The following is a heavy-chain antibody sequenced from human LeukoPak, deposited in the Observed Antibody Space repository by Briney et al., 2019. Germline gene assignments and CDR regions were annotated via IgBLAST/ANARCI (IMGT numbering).Heavy chain of an antibody. V-gene: IGHV3-21*01. CDR3: ARPGIAGTMGYGAFDS. CDR2: IDSSSSYI. Sequence: PGGSLRLSCAASGFTFSSYSINWVRQAPGKGLEWVSSIDSSSSYIYYADSVKGRFTISRDTPRNSMCLQMNRLRVQGTAVHYCARPGIAGTMGYGAFDSWGQGTRVTVSS. CDR1: GFTFSSYS. D-gene: IGHD1-7*01. J-gene: IGHJ3*02.